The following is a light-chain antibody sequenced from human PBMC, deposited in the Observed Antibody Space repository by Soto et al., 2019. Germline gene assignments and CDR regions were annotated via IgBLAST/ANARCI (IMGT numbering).Light chain of an antibody. J-gene: IGKJ3*01. Sequence: EIVLTQSPGTLSLSPGERATLSCRASQSVSSSYLAWYQQKPGQAPRLLVYGASSRATGIPDRFSGSGSGTDLTLTISRAEPEDFAVYYCQHYGSSPFTFGPGTRVDIK. CDR2: GAS. CDR3: QHYGSSPFT. CDR1: QSVSSSY. V-gene: IGKV3-20*01.